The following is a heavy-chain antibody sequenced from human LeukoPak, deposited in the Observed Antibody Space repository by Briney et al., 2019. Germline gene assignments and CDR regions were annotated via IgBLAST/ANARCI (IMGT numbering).Heavy chain of an antibody. V-gene: IGHV1-69*01. J-gene: IGHJ4*02. Sequence: SVKLSCKASGGTFSSYAISWVRQAPGQGLEWMGGIIPIFGTANYAQKFQGRVTITADESTSTAYMELSSLRSEDTAVYYCARGGDFHSSAFDYWGQGTLVTVSS. CDR1: GGTFSSYA. CDR2: IIPIFGTA. CDR3: ARGGDFHSSAFDY. D-gene: IGHD6-25*01.